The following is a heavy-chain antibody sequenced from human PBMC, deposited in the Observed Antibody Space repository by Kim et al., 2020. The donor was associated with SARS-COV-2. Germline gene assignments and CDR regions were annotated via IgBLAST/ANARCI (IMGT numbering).Heavy chain of an antibody. CDR3: ARGFSPFIAAAGTGAFDI. Sequence: SETLSLTCTVSGGSISSYYWSWIRQPPGKGLEWIGYIYYSGSTNYNPSLKSRVTISVDTSKNQFSLKLSSVTAADTAVYYCARGFSPFIAAAGTGAFDIWGQGTMVTVSS. D-gene: IGHD6-13*01. V-gene: IGHV4-59*01. CDR2: IYYSGST. CDR1: GGSISSYY. J-gene: IGHJ3*02.